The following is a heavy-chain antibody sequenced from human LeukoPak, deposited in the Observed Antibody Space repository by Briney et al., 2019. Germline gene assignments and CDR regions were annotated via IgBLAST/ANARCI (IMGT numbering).Heavy chain of an antibody. V-gene: IGHV1-46*01. CDR2: INPSGGST. CDR1: GYTFTSYY. J-gene: IGHJ4*02. Sequence: ASVTVSFKASGYTFTSYYMHWVRQAPGQGLEWMGIINPSGGSTSYAQKFQGRVTMTRDTSTSTVYMELSSLRSEDTAVYYCARGGYDFWSGLGLGTHNKKYYFDYWGQGTLVTVSS. CDR3: ARGGYDFWSGLGLGTHNKKYYFDY. D-gene: IGHD3-3*01.